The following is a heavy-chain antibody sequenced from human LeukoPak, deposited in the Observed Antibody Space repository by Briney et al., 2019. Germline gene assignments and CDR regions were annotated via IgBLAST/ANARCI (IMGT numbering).Heavy chain of an antibody. D-gene: IGHD2-15*01. CDR1: GGSFSGYY. CDR3: ARGRRRYCSGGSCPNWFDP. Sequence: SETLSLTYAVYGGSFSGYYWSWIRQPPGKGLEWIGEINHSGSTNYNPSLKGRVTISVDTSKNQFSLKLSSVTAADTAVYYCARGRRRYCSGGSCPNWFDPWGQGTLVTVSS. V-gene: IGHV4-34*01. CDR2: INHSGST. J-gene: IGHJ5*02.